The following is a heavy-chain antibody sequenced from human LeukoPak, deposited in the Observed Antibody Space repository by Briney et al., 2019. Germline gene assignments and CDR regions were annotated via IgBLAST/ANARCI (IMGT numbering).Heavy chain of an antibody. V-gene: IGHV1-2*02. CDR2: INPNSGGT. Sequence: ASVKVSCKASGYTFTGYYMHWVRQAPGQGLEWMGWINPNSGGTNYAQKFQGRVTMTRDTSISTAYMELNSLRSDDTAVYYCARGANWNDQVYYYYYYMDVWGKGTTVTVSS. CDR3: ARGANWNDQVYYYYYYMDV. D-gene: IGHD1-1*01. CDR1: GYTFTGYY. J-gene: IGHJ6*03.